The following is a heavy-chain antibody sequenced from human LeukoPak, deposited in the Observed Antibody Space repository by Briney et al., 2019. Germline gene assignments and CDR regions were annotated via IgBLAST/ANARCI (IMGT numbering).Heavy chain of an antibody. D-gene: IGHD3-22*01. Sequence: KHGESLKISCKGSGYSSTSYWIGWVRQMPGKGLEWMGIIYPGDSDTRYSPSFQGQVTISADKSISTAYLQWSSLKASDTAMYYCARTTMRGFKTFDHWGQGTLVTVSS. J-gene: IGHJ4*02. V-gene: IGHV5-51*01. CDR2: IYPGDSDT. CDR1: GYSSTSYW. CDR3: ARTTMRGFKTFDH.